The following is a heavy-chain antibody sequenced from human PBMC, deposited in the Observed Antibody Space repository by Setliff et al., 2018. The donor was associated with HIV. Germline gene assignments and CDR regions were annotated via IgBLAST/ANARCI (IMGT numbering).Heavy chain of an antibody. CDR3: ARDLERYDYVWGSYTPPGYYFDY. CDR2: INPSGGST. D-gene: IGHD3-16*01. V-gene: IGHV1-46*01. Sequence: GASVKVSCKASGYTFTSYYMHWVRQAPGQGLEWMGMINPSGGSTSYAQKFQGRVTMTRDTSTSTVYMELSSLRSEDTAVYYCARDLERYDYVWGSYTPPGYYFDYWGQGTLVTVSS. CDR1: GYTFTSYY. J-gene: IGHJ4*02.